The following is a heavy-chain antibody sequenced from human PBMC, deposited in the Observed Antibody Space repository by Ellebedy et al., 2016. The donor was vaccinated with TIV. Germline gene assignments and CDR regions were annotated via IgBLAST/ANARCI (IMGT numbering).Heavy chain of an antibody. J-gene: IGHJ5*02. CDR1: GFPFSSYW. D-gene: IGHD4-17*01. Sequence: GESLKISCAASGFPFSSYWMSWVCQAPGKGLEWVANIKQDGSEKYYVDSVKGRFTISRDNAKNSLYLQMNSLRAEDTAVYYCARLQMTTTFNWFDPWGQGTLVTVSS. CDR3: ARLQMTTTFNWFDP. V-gene: IGHV3-7*03. CDR2: IKQDGSEK.